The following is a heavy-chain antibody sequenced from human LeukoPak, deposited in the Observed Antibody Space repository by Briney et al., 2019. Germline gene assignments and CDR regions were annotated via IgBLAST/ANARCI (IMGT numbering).Heavy chain of an antibody. D-gene: IGHD3-10*01. V-gene: IGHV1-18*01. CDR3: ARDQAPLLWFGESPLNWFDP. CDR1: GGTFSSYA. CDR2: ISAYNGNT. Sequence: ASVKVSCKASGGTFSSYAISWVRQAPGQGLEWMGWISAYNGNTNYAQKLQGRVTMTTGTSTSTAYMELRSLRSDDTAVYYCARDQAPLLWFGESPLNWFDPWGQGTLVTVSS. J-gene: IGHJ5*02.